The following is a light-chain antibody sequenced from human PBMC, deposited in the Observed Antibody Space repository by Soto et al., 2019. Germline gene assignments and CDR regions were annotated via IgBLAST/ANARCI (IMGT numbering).Light chain of an antibody. CDR3: SSSADTYTFV. CDR1: SSDVGGYNY. V-gene: IGLV2-8*01. Sequence: QSVLTQPPSASGSPGQSVTISCTGTSSDVGGYNYVSWYQQHPGKAPKLMIYEVSKRPSGVPDRFSGSKSGNTASLTVSGLQAEDEADYYCSSSADTYTFVFGTGTKLTVL. J-gene: IGLJ1*01. CDR2: EVS.